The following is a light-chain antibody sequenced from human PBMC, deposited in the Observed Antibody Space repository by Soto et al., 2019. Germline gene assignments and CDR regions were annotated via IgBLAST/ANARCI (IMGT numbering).Light chain of an antibody. CDR1: PSVSRN. CDR2: GAS. CDR3: QQYNNWPLP. Sequence: EMVMPQSPATLSVSPGERATLSCRASPSVSRNLAWYQQKPGQAPRLLIYGASTRATGIPARFSGSGSGTEVTLTIGSLQSEDFAVYYGQQYNNWPLPFGQGTKVDSK. V-gene: IGKV3-15*01. J-gene: IGKJ1*01.